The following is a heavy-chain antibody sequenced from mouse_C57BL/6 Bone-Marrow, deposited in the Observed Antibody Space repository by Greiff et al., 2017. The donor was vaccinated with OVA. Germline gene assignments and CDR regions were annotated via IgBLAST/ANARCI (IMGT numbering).Heavy chain of an antibody. D-gene: IGHD3-3*01. CDR3: TTGGWDWFAY. Sequence: EVKLVESGAELVRPGASVKLSCTASGFNIKDDYMHWVKQRPEQGLEWIGWIDPENGDTEYASKFQGKATITADTSSNTAYLQLSSLTSEDTAVYYCTTGGWDWFAYWGQGTLVTVSA. V-gene: IGHV14-4*01. CDR1: GFNIKDDY. J-gene: IGHJ3*01. CDR2: IDPENGDT.